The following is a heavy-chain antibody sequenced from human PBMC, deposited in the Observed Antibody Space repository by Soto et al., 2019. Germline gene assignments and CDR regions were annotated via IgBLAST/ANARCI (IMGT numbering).Heavy chain of an antibody. D-gene: IGHD3-10*01. J-gene: IGHJ4*02. CDR2: IWYDGSNK. Sequence: QVQLVESGGGVVQPGRSLRLSCAASGFTFSSYGMHWVRQAPGKGLEWVAVIWYDGSNKYYADSVKGRFTISRDNSKNMLYLQMNSLRAEDTAVYYCARDGSYGLGDYWGQGTLVTVSS. CDR1: GFTFSSYG. V-gene: IGHV3-33*01. CDR3: ARDGSYGLGDY.